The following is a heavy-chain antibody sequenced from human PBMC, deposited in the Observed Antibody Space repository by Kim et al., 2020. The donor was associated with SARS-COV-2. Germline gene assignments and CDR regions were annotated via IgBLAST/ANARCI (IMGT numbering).Heavy chain of an antibody. CDR1: GGTFSNYV. D-gene: IGHD1-26*01. V-gene: IGHV1-69*13. CDR3: ARERGNSYGFDY. CDR2: ISPIFGKA. J-gene: IGHJ4*02. Sequence: SVKVSCKASGGTFSNYVFSWVRQAPGQGLAWMGGISPIFGKANYAQNFQGRVTMTADESTTTVFLELDSLRSDDTAVYYCARERGNSYGFDYWSQGTLVTVSS.